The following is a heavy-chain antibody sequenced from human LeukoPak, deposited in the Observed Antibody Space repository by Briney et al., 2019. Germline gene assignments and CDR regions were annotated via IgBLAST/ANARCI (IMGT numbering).Heavy chain of an antibody. Sequence: GESLQISCQGSGYRFTSYWIGGVRQLPGKGLEWMGIIYPGDSDTRYSPSFQGQVTISADKSIITAYLQWSSLKASDTAMYYCARHQGVFFYYDSSGYPNYFDYWGQGTLVTVSS. J-gene: IGHJ4*02. V-gene: IGHV5-51*01. CDR1: GYRFTSYW. CDR3: ARHQGVFFYYDSSGYPNYFDY. D-gene: IGHD3-22*01. CDR2: IYPGDSDT.